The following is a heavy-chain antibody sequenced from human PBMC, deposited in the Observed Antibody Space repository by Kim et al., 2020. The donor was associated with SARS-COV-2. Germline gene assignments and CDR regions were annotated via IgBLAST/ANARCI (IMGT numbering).Heavy chain of an antibody. V-gene: IGHV3-21*01. CDR1: GFTFSSYS. CDR2: ISSSSSYI. Sequence: GGSLRLSCAASGFTFSSYSMNWVRQAPGKGLEWVSSISSSSSYIYYADSVKGRFTISRDNAKNSLYLQMNSLRAEDTAVYYCARAVNPWGSGYYSHLYYFDYWGQGTLVTVSS. D-gene: IGHD3-22*01. CDR3: ARAVNPWGSGYYSHLYYFDY. J-gene: IGHJ4*02.